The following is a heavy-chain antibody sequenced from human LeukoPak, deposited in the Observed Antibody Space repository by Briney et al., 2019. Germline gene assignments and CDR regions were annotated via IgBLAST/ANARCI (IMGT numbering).Heavy chain of an antibody. V-gene: IGHV4-59*01. J-gene: IGHJ4*02. CDR1: GDSIGTNY. Sequence: SETLSLTCSVSGDSIGTNYWSWLRQVPGKGLEWLGYSSYSGSSNYNPSLKSRVTISVDTSKTQFSPYLNSVTAADTAVYYCARSDTHHIHSSSWHFDYWGQGTLVTVSS. D-gene: IGHD6-13*01. CDR3: ARSDTHHIHSSSWHFDY. CDR2: SSYSGSS.